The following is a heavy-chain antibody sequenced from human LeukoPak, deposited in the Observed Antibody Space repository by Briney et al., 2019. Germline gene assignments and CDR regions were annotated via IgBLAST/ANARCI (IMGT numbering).Heavy chain of an antibody. CDR2: IYYSGST. V-gene: IGHV4-59*08. Sequence: SETLSLTCTVSGGSISSYYWSWIRQPPGKGLEWIGYIYYSGSTNYNPSLKSRVTMSVDTSKNQFSLKLSSVTAADTAVYYCARVRYSSSSPHVFDIWGQGTMVTVSS. CDR3: ARVRYSSSSPHVFDI. CDR1: GGSISSYY. D-gene: IGHD6-6*01. J-gene: IGHJ3*02.